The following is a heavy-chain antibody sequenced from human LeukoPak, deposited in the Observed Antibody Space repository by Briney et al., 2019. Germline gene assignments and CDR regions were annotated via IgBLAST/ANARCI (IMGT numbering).Heavy chain of an antibody. D-gene: IGHD5-24*01. J-gene: IGHJ4*02. V-gene: IGHV3-48*04. CDR2: ISAISSSST. CDR1: GFTFSSYS. CDR3: ARTKEMATISYFDS. Sequence: GGSLRLSCAASGFTFSSYSMDWVRQAPGKGLEWVSYISAISSSSTYYADSVKGRFTISRDNAKNSLYLQMNSLRAEDTAVYHCARTKEMATISYFDSWGQGTLVTVSS.